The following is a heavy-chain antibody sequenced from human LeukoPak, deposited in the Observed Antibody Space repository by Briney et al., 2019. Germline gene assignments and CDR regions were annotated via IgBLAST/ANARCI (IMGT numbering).Heavy chain of an antibody. CDR3: ARTLDTIDY. J-gene: IGHJ4*02. CDR2: IYYSGST. D-gene: IGHD5-18*01. CDR1: GGSISSSSYY. V-gene: IGHV4-39*01. Sequence: PSETLSLTCTVSGGSISSSSYYWGWIRQPPGKGLEWIGSIYYSGSTYYNPSLKSRVTISVDTSKNQFSLKLSSVTAADTAVYYCARTLDTIDYWGQGTLVTVSS.